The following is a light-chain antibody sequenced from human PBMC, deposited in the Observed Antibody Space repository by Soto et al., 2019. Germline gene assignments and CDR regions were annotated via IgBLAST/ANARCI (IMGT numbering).Light chain of an antibody. CDR1: QSVSSD. J-gene: IGKJ1*01. CDR2: GAS. CDR3: HQYNGWPRT. Sequence: EIVMTQSPATLSVSPGERATLSCRASQSVSSDLAWYHQKPGQAPRLLIYGASTRATGIPARFSGSGSGTEFTLTISRLESEDFAVYYCHQYNGWPRTFGQGTKVDIK. V-gene: IGKV3-15*01.